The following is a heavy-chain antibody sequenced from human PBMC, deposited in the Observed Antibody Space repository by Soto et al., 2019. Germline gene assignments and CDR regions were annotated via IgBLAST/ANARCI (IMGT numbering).Heavy chain of an antibody. CDR3: ARVLYYGSGSYSPYGMDV. CDR2: VSPPFRTS. J-gene: IGHJ6*02. D-gene: IGHD3-10*01. Sequence: QVQLVQSGAEVKKPGSSVKVSCKTSGVSFNNNGIGWVRQAPGHGLEWMGGVSPPFRTSNYAGKFQGRISITADASTGTVNMELSSLTSPDTAQYYCARVLYYGSGSYSPYGMDVWGQGTTVTVSS. V-gene: IGHV1-69*01. CDR1: GVSFNNNG.